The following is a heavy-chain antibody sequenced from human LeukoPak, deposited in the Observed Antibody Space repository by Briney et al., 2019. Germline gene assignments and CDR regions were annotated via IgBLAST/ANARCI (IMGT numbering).Heavy chain of an antibody. J-gene: IGHJ4*02. V-gene: IGHV4-31*03. CDR3: AQSGVGYFDY. Sequence: KPSQTLSLTCTVSGGSISSGGYYWSWIRQHPGKGLERIGYIYYSGSTYYNPSLKSRVTISVDTSKNQFSLKLSSVTAADTAVYYCAQSGVGYFDYWGQGTLVTVSS. CDR2: IYYSGST. D-gene: IGHD1-26*01. CDR1: GGSISSGGYY.